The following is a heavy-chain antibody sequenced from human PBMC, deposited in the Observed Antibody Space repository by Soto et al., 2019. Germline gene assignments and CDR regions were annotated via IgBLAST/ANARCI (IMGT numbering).Heavy chain of an antibody. J-gene: IGHJ4*02. Sequence: QVQLVQSGAEVTKPGSSVTVSCTASGDTFSRSTLSWVRQAPGQRLEWMGRIIPMLGMSNSALKFQGRLTISADKATNNVYMLLNRLRSDDTAVYYCATSYGSGSAHFDSWGQGTLVTVSS. D-gene: IGHD3-10*01. CDR2: IIPMLGMS. V-gene: IGHV1-69*02. CDR1: GDTFSRST. CDR3: ATSYGSGSAHFDS.